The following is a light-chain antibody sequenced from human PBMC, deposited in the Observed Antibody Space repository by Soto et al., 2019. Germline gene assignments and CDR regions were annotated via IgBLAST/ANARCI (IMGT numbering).Light chain of an antibody. CDR3: AAWDVSLNGHV. V-gene: IGLV1-44*01. J-gene: IGLJ1*01. Sequence: QSVLTQPHSASGTPGQRVTISCSGSSSNIGTSSVHWFQQFPGTAPKLLISTTNQRPSGVPERFSGSKSGTSASLAISGLQSEEEADYYCAAWDVSLNGHVFGTGTKVTVL. CDR2: TTN. CDR1: SSNIGTSS.